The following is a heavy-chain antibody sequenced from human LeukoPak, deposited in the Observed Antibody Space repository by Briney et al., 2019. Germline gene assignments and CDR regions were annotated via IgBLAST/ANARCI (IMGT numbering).Heavy chain of an antibody. CDR2: ISAYNGIT. J-gene: IGHJ6*02. CDR1: GYTFTSYG. V-gene: IGHV1-18*01. D-gene: IGHD7-27*01. Sequence: ASVKVSCKASGYTFTSYGISWVRQAPGQGLEWMGWISAYNGITNYAQKLQGRVTMTTDTSTSTAYMELRSLRSDDTAVYYCARGLLTGDTYYYGMDVWGQGTTVTVSS. CDR3: ARGLLTGDTYYYGMDV.